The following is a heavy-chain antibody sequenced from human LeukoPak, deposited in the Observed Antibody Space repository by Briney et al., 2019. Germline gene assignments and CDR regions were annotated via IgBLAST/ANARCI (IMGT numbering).Heavy chain of an antibody. J-gene: IGHJ6*03. Sequence: ASVKVSCKASGYTFTSYYMHWVRQAPGQGLEWMGIINPSGGSTTYAQKFQGRVTMTRDTSTSTVSMELSSLRSEDTAVYYCARAGGYYYYYYYMDVWGKGTTVTISS. CDR2: INPSGGST. V-gene: IGHV1-46*01. CDR3: ARAGGYYYYYYYMDV. CDR1: GYTFTSYY.